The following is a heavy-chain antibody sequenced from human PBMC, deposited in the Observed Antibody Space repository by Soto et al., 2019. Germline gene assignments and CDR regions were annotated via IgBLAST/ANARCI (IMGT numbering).Heavy chain of an antibody. Sequence: ASVKVSCKASGYTFTSYYMHWVRQAPGQGLEWMGIINPSGGSTSYAQKFQGRVTMTRDTSTSTVYMELSSLRSEDTAVYYCARDLNMNIVADLKAGYYFDYWGQGTLVTVSS. D-gene: IGHD5-12*01. CDR3: ARDLNMNIVADLKAGYYFDY. J-gene: IGHJ4*02. CDR2: INPSGGST. V-gene: IGHV1-46*03. CDR1: GYTFTSYY.